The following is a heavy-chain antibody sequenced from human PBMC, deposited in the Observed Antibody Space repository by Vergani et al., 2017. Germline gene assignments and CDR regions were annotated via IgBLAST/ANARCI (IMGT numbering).Heavy chain of an antibody. Sequence: QVQLQESGPGLVKPSETLSLTCTVSGGSISSYYWSWIRQPPGKGLEWIGYIYYSGSTNYNPSLKSRVTISVDTSKNQFSLKLSSVTAAETAVYYCARDESYCGGDCYSGTGLDYWGQGTLVTVSS. V-gene: IGHV4-59*12. D-gene: IGHD2-21*02. CDR1: GGSISSYY. CDR2: IYYSGST. J-gene: IGHJ4*02. CDR3: ARDESYCGGDCYSGTGLDY.